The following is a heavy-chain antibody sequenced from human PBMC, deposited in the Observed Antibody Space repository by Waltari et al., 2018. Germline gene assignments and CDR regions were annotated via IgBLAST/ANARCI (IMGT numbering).Heavy chain of an antibody. CDR1: GFTFGTYS. CDR2: IISSSSI. J-gene: IGHJ4*02. D-gene: IGHD2-2*01. CDR3: ARDRSCSSTSCYAGFDH. Sequence: EVQLVQSGGGLVQPGGSLRLSCAASGFTFGTYSMNGVRQAPGKGLEWVSYIISSSSIYYADSVKGRYTISRVNAKTSLYLQMDSLRDEDTAVYYCARDRSCSSTSCYAGFDHWGQGTLVTVSS. V-gene: IGHV3-48*02.